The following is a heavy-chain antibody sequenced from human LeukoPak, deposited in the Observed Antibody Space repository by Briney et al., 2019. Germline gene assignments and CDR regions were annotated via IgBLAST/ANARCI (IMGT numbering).Heavy chain of an antibody. D-gene: IGHD3-22*01. CDR3: AKELGAITYYYDSSGYHPFDY. Sequence: GGSLRLSCAASGFTFSSYAMSWVRQAPGKGLEWVSAISGSGGSTYYADSVKGRFTISRDNSKNTLYLQMNGLRAEDTAVYYCAKELGAITYYYDSSGYHPFDYWGQGTLVTVSS. V-gene: IGHV3-23*01. J-gene: IGHJ4*02. CDR2: ISGSGGST. CDR1: GFTFSSYA.